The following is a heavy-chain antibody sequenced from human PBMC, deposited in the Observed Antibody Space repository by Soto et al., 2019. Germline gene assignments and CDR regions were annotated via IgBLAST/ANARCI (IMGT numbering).Heavy chain of an antibody. CDR1: GGSINSGDYY. D-gene: IGHD2-8*01. J-gene: IGHJ6*04. CDR2: LYHSGST. CDR3: ARSMAPYYSSALDV. Sequence: QVQLQESGPGLVKPSQTLSLTCTVSGGSINSGDYYWTWIRQPPGKGLEWIGFLYHSGSTFYTPSLTSRVTLSVRTSTKQLPPKLSSVTAADTAVYYCARSMAPYYSSALDVWGKGPTVTVSS. V-gene: IGHV4-30-4*01.